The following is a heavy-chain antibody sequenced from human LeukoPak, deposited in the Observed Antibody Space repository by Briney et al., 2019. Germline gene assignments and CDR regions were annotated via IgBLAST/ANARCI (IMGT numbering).Heavy chain of an antibody. V-gene: IGHV3-23*01. Sequence: GGSLRLSCAASGFNFANYGMSWVRQAPGKGLEWVSTISDSGRRTYYADSVKGRFTISRDNSKISLYLQMTNLRAEDTALYYCAAVRGRKEMGDYWGQGTLVTVSS. J-gene: IGHJ4*02. D-gene: IGHD5-24*01. CDR3: AAVRGRKEMGDY. CDR1: GFNFANYG. CDR2: ISDSGRRT.